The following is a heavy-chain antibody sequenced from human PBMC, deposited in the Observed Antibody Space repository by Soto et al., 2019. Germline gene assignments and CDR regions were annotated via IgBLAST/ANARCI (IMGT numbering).Heavy chain of an antibody. Sequence: SGGSLRLSCAASGFTFSSYEMNWVRQAPGKGLEWVSYISSSGSTIYYADSVKGRFTISRDNAKNSLYLQMNSLRAEDTAVYYCAGEDDFWSGYHDYWGQGTLVTVSS. CDR2: ISSSGSTI. V-gene: IGHV3-48*03. J-gene: IGHJ4*02. CDR1: GFTFSSYE. CDR3: AGEDDFWSGYHDY. D-gene: IGHD3-3*01.